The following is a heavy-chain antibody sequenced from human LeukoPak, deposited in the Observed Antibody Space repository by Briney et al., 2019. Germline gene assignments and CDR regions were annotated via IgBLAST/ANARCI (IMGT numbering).Heavy chain of an antibody. Sequence: GGSLRLSCAASGFTFSSYGMSWVRQAPGKGLEWVSAISGSGGSTYYADSGKGRFTISRDNSKNTLYLQMNSLRAEDTAVYYCAKEEGRYFVYYMDGGGKGTTVTISS. V-gene: IGHV3-23*01. D-gene: IGHD3-9*01. CDR1: GFTFSSYG. CDR3: AKEEGRYFVYYMDG. J-gene: IGHJ6*03. CDR2: ISGSGGST.